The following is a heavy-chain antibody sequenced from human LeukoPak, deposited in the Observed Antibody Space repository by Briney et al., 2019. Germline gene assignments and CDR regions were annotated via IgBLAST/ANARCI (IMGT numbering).Heavy chain of an antibody. CDR2: SKNRADGGTI. J-gene: IGHJ4*02. Sequence: GSLRLSCAASGLSFNDHWMGWVRQAPGKGLEWVGRSKNRADGGTIEYAAPVRGRFSISRDDSKNILYLQMNSLTSEDTALYYCVKDRCDRATCPEVWGQGTLVTVSS. CDR3: VKDRCDRATCPEV. D-gene: IGHD3-16*02. CDR1: GLSFNDHW. V-gene: IGHV3-15*01.